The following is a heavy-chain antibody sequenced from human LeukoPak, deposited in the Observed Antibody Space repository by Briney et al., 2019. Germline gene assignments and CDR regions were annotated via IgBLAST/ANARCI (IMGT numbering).Heavy chain of an antibody. J-gene: IGHJ4*02. CDR2: IRSKAYGGTT. Sequence: GGSLRLSCTASGFTFGDYAMSWVRQAPGKGLEWVGFIRSKAYGGTTEYAASVKGRFTISRDDSKSIAYLQMNSLKTEDTAVYYCTRGPQDIVVVPAADDYWSQGTLVTVSS. CDR1: GFTFGDYA. CDR3: TRGPQDIVVVPAADDY. D-gene: IGHD2-2*01. V-gene: IGHV3-49*04.